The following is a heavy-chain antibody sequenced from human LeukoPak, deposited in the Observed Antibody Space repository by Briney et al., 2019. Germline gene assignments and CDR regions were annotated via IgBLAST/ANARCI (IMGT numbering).Heavy chain of an antibody. J-gene: IGHJ4*02. Sequence: GGSLRLSCAASGFSFSDYYMSWIRQAPGKGLEWLSYISRGGNTIYYADSVRGRFTISRDNAKNSLYLQMNTLRAEDTAVYYCAREYYDRSGYYYFDYWGQGTLVTVSS. V-gene: IGHV3-11*01. D-gene: IGHD3-22*01. CDR1: GFSFSDYY. CDR3: AREYYDRSGYYYFDY. CDR2: ISRGGNTI.